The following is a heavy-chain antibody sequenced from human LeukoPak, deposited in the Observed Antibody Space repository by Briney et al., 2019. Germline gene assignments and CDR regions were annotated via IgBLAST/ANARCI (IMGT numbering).Heavy chain of an antibody. CDR2: ISWNSGSI. CDR3: AKGRGLVLDWYFDL. V-gene: IGHV3-9*03. CDR1: GFTFDDYA. Sequence: PGRSLRLSCAASGFTFDDYAMHWVRQAPGKGLEWVSGISWNSGSIGYADSVKGRFTISRDNAKNSLYLQMNSLRAEDMALYYCAKGRGLVLDWYFDLWGRGTLVTASS. D-gene: IGHD6-19*01. J-gene: IGHJ2*01.